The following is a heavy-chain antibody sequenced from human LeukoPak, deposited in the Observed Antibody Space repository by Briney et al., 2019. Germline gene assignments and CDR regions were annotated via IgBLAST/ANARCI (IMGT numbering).Heavy chain of an antibody. D-gene: IGHD1-26*01. CDR3: ASPVGATTVRAFDI. CDR2: TRNEANIYTT. CDR1: GLIFSDHY. V-gene: IGHV3-72*01. Sequence: GGSLRLSWAASGLIFSDHYMDWVRQAPGKGLEWVGRTRNEANIYTTKYAASVKGRLTITRDDSKNSQYLQMNSLKTEDTAFYYCASPVGATTVRAFDIWGQGTMVTVSS. J-gene: IGHJ3*02.